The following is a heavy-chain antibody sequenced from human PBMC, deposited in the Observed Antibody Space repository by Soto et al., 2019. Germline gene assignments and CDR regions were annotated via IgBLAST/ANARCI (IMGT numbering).Heavy chain of an antibody. J-gene: IGHJ4*02. CDR3: ASDVDTAKVTGY. CDR1: GGTFSSYA. Sequence: SVKVSCKASGGTFSSYAISWVRQAPGQGLEWMGGIIPIFGTANYAQKFQGRVTITADESTSTAYMELSSLRSEDTAVYYCASDVDTAKVTGYWGQGTLVTVSS. V-gene: IGHV1-69*13. CDR2: IIPIFGTA. D-gene: IGHD5-18*01.